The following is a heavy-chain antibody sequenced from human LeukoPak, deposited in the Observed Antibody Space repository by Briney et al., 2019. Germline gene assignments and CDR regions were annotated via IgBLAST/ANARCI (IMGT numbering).Heavy chain of an antibody. J-gene: IGHJ3*02. V-gene: IGHV4-39*01. CDR2: IYYSGST. D-gene: IGHD3-10*01. CDR1: GGSISSSSYY. Sequence: SETLSLTCTVSGGSISSSSYYWGWIRQPPGKGLEWIGSIYYSGSTYYNPSLKSRVTISVDTSKNQFSLKLSSVTAADTAVYYCARQEDYYGSGRPDDAFDIWGQGTMVTVSS. CDR3: ARQEDYYGSGRPDDAFDI.